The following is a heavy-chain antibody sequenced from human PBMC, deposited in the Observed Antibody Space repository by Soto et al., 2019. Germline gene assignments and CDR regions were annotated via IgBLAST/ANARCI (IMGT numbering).Heavy chain of an antibody. V-gene: IGHV4-59*01. CDR2: IYYSGST. Sequence: QVQLQESGPGLVKPSETLSLTCTVSGGSISSYDWSWIRQPPGKGLEWIGYIYYSGSTNYNPSLKSRVTISVDTSKNQFSLKLSSVTAADTAVYYCARVGFLELPSIYYYGMDVWGQGTTVTVSS. D-gene: IGHD3-3*01. CDR3: ARVGFLELPSIYYYGMDV. J-gene: IGHJ6*02. CDR1: GGSISSYD.